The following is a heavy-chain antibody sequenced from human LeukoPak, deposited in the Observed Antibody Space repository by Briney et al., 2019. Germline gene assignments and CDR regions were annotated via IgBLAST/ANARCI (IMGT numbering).Heavy chain of an antibody. D-gene: IGHD1-26*01. CDR1: GFTFSSYG. CDR2: ISYDGSNK. V-gene: IGHV3-30*03. CDR3: ARDVGATFDY. Sequence: PGGSLRLSCAASGFTFSSYGMHWVRQAPGKGLEWVAVISYDGSNKYYADSVKGRFTISRDNSKNTLYLQMNSLRAEDTAVYYCARDVGATFDYWGRGTLVTVSS. J-gene: IGHJ4*02.